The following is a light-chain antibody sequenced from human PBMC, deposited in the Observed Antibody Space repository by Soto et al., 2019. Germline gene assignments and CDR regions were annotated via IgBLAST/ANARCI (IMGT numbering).Light chain of an antibody. CDR2: EVT. CDR1: SSDVGRYNF. CDR3: SSYTVTSTWV. J-gene: IGLJ3*02. V-gene: IGLV2-14*01. Sequence: QSALTQPASVSGSPGQSITISCTGTSSDVGRYNFVSWYQHHPDKAPKLLIYEVTDRPPGTSNRFSGSKSGNTASLTISRLQADDEADYYCSSYTVTSTWVFGGGTKLTAL.